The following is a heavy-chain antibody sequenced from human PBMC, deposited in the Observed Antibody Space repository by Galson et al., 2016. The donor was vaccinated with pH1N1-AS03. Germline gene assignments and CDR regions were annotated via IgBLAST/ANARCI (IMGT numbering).Heavy chain of an antibody. V-gene: IGHV4-61*09. J-gene: IGHJ3*02. D-gene: IGHD3/OR15-3a*01. CDR1: GDSTRSNSYY. CDR3: ARFYSAFLLEVVQGTGNEMGDFDI. CDR2: IHSSGNT. Sequence: TLSLTCSVSGDSTRSNSYYWSWIRQPAGKGLEWIGHIHSSGNTNYNPSLKSRVSISLDTSNNRFSLKVTSATAADTAVYYGARFYSAFLLEVVQGTGNEMGDFDIRGQGTAVTVSS.